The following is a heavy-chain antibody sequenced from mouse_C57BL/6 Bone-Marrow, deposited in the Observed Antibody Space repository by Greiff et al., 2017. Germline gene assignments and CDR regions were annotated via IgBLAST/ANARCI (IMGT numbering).Heavy chain of an antibody. J-gene: IGHJ4*01. Sequence: QVQLKESGAELVRPGASVTLSCKASGYTFTDYEMHWVKQTPVHGLEWIGAIDPETGGTAYNQKFKGKAILTADKSSSTAYMELRSLTSEDSAVYYCTRGENYIGYAMDYWGQGTSVTVSS. CDR3: TRGENYIGYAMDY. V-gene: IGHV1-15*01. CDR2: IDPETGGT. D-gene: IGHD1-3*01. CDR1: GYTFTDYE.